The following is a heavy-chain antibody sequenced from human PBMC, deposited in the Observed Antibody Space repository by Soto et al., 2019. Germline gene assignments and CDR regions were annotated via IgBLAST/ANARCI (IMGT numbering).Heavy chain of an antibody. J-gene: IGHJ6*02. CDR3: ARSLLDEYSSSWRSAYYGMDV. D-gene: IGHD6-13*01. CDR2: INPNSGGT. CDR1: GFTFSAYY. Sequence: QVQLVQSGAEVKKPGASVKVSCKASGFTFSAYYIYWVRQAPGQGLEWIGWINPNSGGTNNAQKCQGRVTMTRDTSTSTVYMELSALIPDDTAVYYCARSLLDEYSSSWRSAYYGMDVWGQGTTVTVSS. V-gene: IGHV1-2*02.